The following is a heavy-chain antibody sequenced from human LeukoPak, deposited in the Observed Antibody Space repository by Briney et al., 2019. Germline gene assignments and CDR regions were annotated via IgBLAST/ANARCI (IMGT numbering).Heavy chain of an antibody. CDR2: ISAYNGNT. CDR3: ARDQSSGCGGDCYSMDY. D-gene: IGHD2-21*02. CDR1: GYTFTSYG. J-gene: IGHJ4*02. V-gene: IGHV1-18*01. Sequence: GASVKVSCKASGYTFTSYGISWVRQAPGQGLEWMRWISAYNGNTNYAQKLQGRVTMTTDTSTSTAYMELRSLRSDDTAVYYCARDQSSGCGGDCYSMDYWDQGTLVTVSS.